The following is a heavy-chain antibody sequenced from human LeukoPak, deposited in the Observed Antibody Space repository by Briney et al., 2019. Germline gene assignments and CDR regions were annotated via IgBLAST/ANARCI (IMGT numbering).Heavy chain of an antibody. V-gene: IGHV3-72*01. CDR3: AKDPGGLILEWLLSYYFDY. CDR1: GFTFSDHH. J-gene: IGHJ4*02. Sequence: GGSLRLSCAASGFTFSDHHMDWVRQAPGEGLEWVARIRNKANRYTTEYAASVKGRFTISRDDSENSLYLQMDSLKTEDTAVYYCAKDPGGLILEWLLSYYFDYWGQGTLVTVSS. CDR2: IRNKANRYTT. D-gene: IGHD3-3*01.